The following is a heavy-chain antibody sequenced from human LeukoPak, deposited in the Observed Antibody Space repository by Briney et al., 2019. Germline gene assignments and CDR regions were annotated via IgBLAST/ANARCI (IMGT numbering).Heavy chain of an antibody. D-gene: IGHD1-26*01. V-gene: IGHV3-21*01. Sequence: PGGSLRLSCAASGFTFSSYSMNWVRQAPGKGLVWVSSISSSSSYIYYADSVKGRFTISRDNAKNSLYLQMNSLRAEDTAVYYCARPSGRLLPGDWDYFDYWGQGTLVTVSS. J-gene: IGHJ4*02. CDR3: ARPSGRLLPGDWDYFDY. CDR1: GFTFSSYS. CDR2: ISSSSSYI.